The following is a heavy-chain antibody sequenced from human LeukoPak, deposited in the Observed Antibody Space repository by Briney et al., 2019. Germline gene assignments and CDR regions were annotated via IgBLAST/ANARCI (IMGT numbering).Heavy chain of an antibody. CDR2: IYYSGST. V-gene: IGHV4-39*01. CDR3: ARIAVAGSDAFDI. D-gene: IGHD6-19*01. CDR1: GGSISSSSYY. J-gene: IGHJ3*02. Sequence: SETLSLTCTVSGGSISSSSYYWGWIRQPPGKGLEWIGSIYYSGSTYYNPSLKSRVTISVDTSKNQLSLKLSSVTAADTAVYYCARIAVAGSDAFDIWGQGTMVTVSS.